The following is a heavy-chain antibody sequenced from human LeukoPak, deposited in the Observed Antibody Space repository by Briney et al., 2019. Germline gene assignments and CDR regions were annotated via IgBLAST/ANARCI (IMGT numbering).Heavy chain of an antibody. CDR2: IKSKTDGGAT. Sequence: PGGSLRLSCAASGFTFIKAWMSWVRPAPGKGLGWVGRIKSKTDGGATDYAAPVKGRFTISRDDSKNTLYLHMNSPKTDDTAVYYCTTDGCSGGGCFSGHYWGQGTLVTVSS. CDR1: GFTFIKAW. V-gene: IGHV3-15*01. CDR3: TTDGCSGGGCFSGHY. J-gene: IGHJ4*02. D-gene: IGHD2-15*01.